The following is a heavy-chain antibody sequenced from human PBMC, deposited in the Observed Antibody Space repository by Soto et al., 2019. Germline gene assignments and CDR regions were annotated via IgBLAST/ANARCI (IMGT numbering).Heavy chain of an antibody. J-gene: IGHJ4*02. CDR3: AREDPPSVN. V-gene: IGHV1-18*01. CDR2: ISAHNGNT. CDR1: GYTFTSYG. D-gene: IGHD2-2*01. Sequence: QVQLVQSGAEVKKPGASVKVSCKASGYTFTSYGISWMRQAPGQGLEWMGWISAHNGNTNVAQKLQGRVTMTTDTPTSTANMELRSLRSDDTAVYYCAREDPPSVNWGQGTLVTVSS.